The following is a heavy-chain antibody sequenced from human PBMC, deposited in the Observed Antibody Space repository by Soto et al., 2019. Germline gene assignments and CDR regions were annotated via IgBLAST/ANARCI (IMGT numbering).Heavy chain of an antibody. CDR1: GYTFTRYT. D-gene: IGHD2-15*01. Sequence: QVQLVQSGAEVKKPGASVKISCKASGYTFTRYTMNWVRQAPGQRIEWMGWINPDNGNTKSSKKFQDRVIITRDTSARTAYMDLSSLRSEDTAVYYCARGIATGQLDPWGQGTLVTVSS. J-gene: IGHJ5*02. V-gene: IGHV1-3*01. CDR3: ARGIATGQLDP. CDR2: INPDNGNT.